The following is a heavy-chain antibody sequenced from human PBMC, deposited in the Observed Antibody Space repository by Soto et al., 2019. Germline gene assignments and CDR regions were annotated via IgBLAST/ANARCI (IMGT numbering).Heavy chain of an antibody. D-gene: IGHD2-2*01. Sequence: QVQLQESGPGLVKPSETLSLTCTVSGGSISSYYWSWIRQPPGKGLEWIGYIYYSGSTNYNPSLKSRVTISVDTSKNQFSLKLSSVTAADTAVYYCARSWPHCCSTSCYDYWGQGTLVTVSS. CDR2: IYYSGST. V-gene: IGHV4-59*01. CDR1: GGSISSYY. J-gene: IGHJ4*02. CDR3: ARSWPHCCSTSCYDY.